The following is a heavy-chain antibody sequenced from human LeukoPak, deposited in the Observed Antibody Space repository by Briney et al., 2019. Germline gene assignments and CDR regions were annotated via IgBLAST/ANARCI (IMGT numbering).Heavy chain of an antibody. Sequence: SETLSLTCTVSGGSISSSSYYWGWIRQPPGKGLEWIGSIYHSGSTYYNPSLKSRVTISVDTSKNQFSLKLSSVTAADTAVYYCARDLDTAMYDLLGYSGYGYFDYWGQGTLVTVSS. V-gene: IGHV4-39*07. J-gene: IGHJ4*02. CDR2: IYHSGST. D-gene: IGHD5-12*01. CDR1: GGSISSSSYY. CDR3: ARDLDTAMYDLLGYSGYGYFDY.